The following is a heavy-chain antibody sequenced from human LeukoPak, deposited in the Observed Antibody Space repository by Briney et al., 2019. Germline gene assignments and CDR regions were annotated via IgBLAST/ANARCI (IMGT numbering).Heavy chain of an antibody. CDR1: EFTLNYYW. CDR2: ISSDGSST. Sequence: GGSLRLSCVGSEFTLNYYWMHWVRQAPGKGLVWVSRISSDGSSTFYADSVKGRFTISRDNAKNTVYLQLNSLRDEDTAVYYCARGNSSYGNFDNWGQGTLVTVSS. D-gene: IGHD5-12*01. J-gene: IGHJ4*02. CDR3: ARGNSSYGNFDN. V-gene: IGHV3-74*01.